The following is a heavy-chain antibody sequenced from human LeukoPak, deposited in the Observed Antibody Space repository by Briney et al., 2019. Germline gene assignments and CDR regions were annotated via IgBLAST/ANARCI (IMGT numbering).Heavy chain of an antibody. CDR2: IYSSGST. Sequence: SETLSHTCTVSGGSISSSSYYWGWIRQPTGKGLEWLGGIYSSGSTYYNPSLKSRVTKSVDTSKNQFSLKLSSVTAADTAVYYCARIVVADFDYWGQGTLVTVSS. D-gene: IGHD3-22*01. CDR1: GGSISSSSYY. J-gene: IGHJ4*02. V-gene: IGHV4-39*01. CDR3: ARIVVADFDY.